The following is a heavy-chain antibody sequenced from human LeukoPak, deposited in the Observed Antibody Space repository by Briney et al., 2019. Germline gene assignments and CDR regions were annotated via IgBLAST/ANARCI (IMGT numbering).Heavy chain of an antibody. J-gene: IGHJ4*02. CDR2: IKSKTDGGTT. CDR3: TVDTNTDSQYY. Sequence: PGGSLRLSCAGSGFTFSHAWMSWVRQGPGKGLEWVGRIKSKTDGGTTDYAAPVKGRFTIPRDDSENTLYLQMNSLKTEDTAVYYCTVDTNTDSQYYWGQGTLVTVSS. D-gene: IGHD2-8*01. V-gene: IGHV3-15*01. CDR1: GFTFSHAW.